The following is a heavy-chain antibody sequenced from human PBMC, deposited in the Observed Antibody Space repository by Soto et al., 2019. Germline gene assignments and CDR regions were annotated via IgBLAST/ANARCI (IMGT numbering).Heavy chain of an antibody. CDR2: IIPIFGTA. D-gene: IGHD6-19*01. J-gene: IGHJ4*02. CDR3: ARRAVAGLTYFDY. CDR1: GGTFSSYA. Sequence: SVKVSCKASGGTFSSYAISWVRQAPGQGLEWMGGIIPIFGTANYAQKFQGRVTITADESTSAAYMELSSLRSEDTAVYYCARRAVAGLTYFDYWGQGTLVTVSS. V-gene: IGHV1-69*13.